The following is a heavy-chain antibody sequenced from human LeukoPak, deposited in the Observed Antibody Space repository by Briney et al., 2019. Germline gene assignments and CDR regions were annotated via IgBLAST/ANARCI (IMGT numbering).Heavy chain of an antibody. CDR2: INPNSGGT. Sequence: ASVKVSCKASGYTFTGYYMHRVRQAPGQGLEWMGWINPNSGGTNYAQKFQGRVTMTRDTSISTAYMELSRLRSDDTAVYYCARDLYSYGLGDYFDYWGQGTLVTVSS. J-gene: IGHJ4*02. D-gene: IGHD5-18*01. V-gene: IGHV1-2*02. CDR1: GYTFTGYY. CDR3: ARDLYSYGLGDYFDY.